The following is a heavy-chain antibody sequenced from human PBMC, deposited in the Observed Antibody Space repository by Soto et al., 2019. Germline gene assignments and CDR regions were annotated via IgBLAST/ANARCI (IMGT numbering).Heavy chain of an antibody. CDR1: GGSFSGYY. V-gene: IGHV4-34*01. CDR3: ARGYGYGSSWGLDP. Sequence: SETLSLTCAVYGGSFSGYYWSWIRQPPGKGLEWIGEINHSGSTNYNPSLKSRVTISVDTSKNQFSLKLSSVTAADTAVYYCARGYGYGSSWGLDPWGQGTLVT. D-gene: IGHD5-18*01. CDR2: INHSGST. J-gene: IGHJ5*02.